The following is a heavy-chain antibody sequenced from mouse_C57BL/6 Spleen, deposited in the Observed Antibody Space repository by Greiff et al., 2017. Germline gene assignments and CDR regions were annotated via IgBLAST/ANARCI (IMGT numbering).Heavy chain of an antibody. CDR2: IRNKANNHAT. CDR3: TRRAEAWFAY. V-gene: IGHV6-6*01. CDR1: GFTFSDAW. D-gene: IGHD3-3*01. Sequence: EVQGVESGGGLVQPGGSMKLSCAASGFTFSDAWMDWVRQSPEKGLEWVAEIRNKANNHATYYAESVKGRFTISRDDSKSSVYLQMNSLRAEDTGIYYCTRRAEAWFAYWGQGTLVTVSA. J-gene: IGHJ3*01.